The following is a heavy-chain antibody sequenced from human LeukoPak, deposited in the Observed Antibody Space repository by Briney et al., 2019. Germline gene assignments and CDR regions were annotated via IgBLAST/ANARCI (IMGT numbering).Heavy chain of an antibody. CDR1: GGSISSGGYS. D-gene: IGHD1-1*01. V-gene: IGHV4-30-2*01. CDR2: IYHSGST. Sequence: PSETLSLTRAVSGGSISSGGYSWSWIRQPPGKGLEWIGYIYHSGSTYYNPSLKSRVTISVDRSKNQFSLKLSSVTAADTAVYYCATSTSYPYYFDYWGQGTLVTVSS. J-gene: IGHJ4*02. CDR3: ATSTSYPYYFDY.